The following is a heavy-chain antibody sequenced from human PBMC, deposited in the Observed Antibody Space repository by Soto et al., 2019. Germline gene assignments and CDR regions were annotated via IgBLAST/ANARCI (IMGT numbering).Heavy chain of an antibody. J-gene: IGHJ4*02. V-gene: IGHV4-38-2*01. CDR3: ARTDVVGFYPY. CDR1: GDSISNGHY. D-gene: IGHD3-10*02. CDR2: IYHTGTT. Sequence: SSETLSLTCAVSGDSISNGHYWAWIRRPPGTGLEWIGSIYHTGTTFYHPSLKSRVTISVDTSKNQFYLKLSYVTAADSAVYYCARTDVVGFYPYFGQGTLVTSPQ.